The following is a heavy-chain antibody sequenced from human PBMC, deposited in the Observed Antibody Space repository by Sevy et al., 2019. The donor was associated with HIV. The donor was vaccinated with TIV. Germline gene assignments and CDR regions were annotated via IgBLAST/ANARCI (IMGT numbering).Heavy chain of an antibody. Sequence: GGSLRLSCAASGFIVSSNYMSWVGQAPGKGLEWVSVIYSGGSTYYPDSLKGRFTISRDNSKNTLYLQMNSLRAEDTAVYYCARDRNTAMVIGMDVWGQGTTVTVSS. V-gene: IGHV3-53*01. J-gene: IGHJ6*02. CDR2: IYSGGST. D-gene: IGHD5-18*01. CDR3: ARDRNTAMVIGMDV. CDR1: GFIVSSNY.